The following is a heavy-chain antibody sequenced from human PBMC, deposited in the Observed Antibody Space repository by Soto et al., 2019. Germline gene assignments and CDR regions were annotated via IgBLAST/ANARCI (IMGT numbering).Heavy chain of an antibody. CDR1: GYIFTSYY. D-gene: IGHD4-4*01. J-gene: IGHJ6*02. CDR2: INPSGGST. V-gene: IGHV1-46*01. Sequence: GASVKVSCKASGYIFTSYYMHWVRQAPGQGLEWMGIINPSGGSTSYAQKFQGRVTMTRDTSTSTVYMELSSLRSEDTAVYYCARDEEATVTTAGMDVWGQGTTVTVSS. CDR3: ARDEEATVTTAGMDV.